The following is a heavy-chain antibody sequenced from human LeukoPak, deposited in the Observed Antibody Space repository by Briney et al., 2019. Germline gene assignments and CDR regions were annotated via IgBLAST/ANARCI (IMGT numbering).Heavy chain of an antibody. CDR1: GFTFSNYA. D-gene: IGHD6-6*01. CDR2: ISSTGGNT. V-gene: IGHV3-64D*06. J-gene: IGHJ5*02. CDR3: AKGGLYSSSSEFDL. Sequence: PGGSLRLSCSGSGFTFSNYAMHWVRQAPGKGLEYVSVISSTGGNTYYADSVKGRFTISRDNSKNTLYLQMSSLRAEDTAVYYCAKGGLYSSSSEFDLWGQGTLVTVSS.